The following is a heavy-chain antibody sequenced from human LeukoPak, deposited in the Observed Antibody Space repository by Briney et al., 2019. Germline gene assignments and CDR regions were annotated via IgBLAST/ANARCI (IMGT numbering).Heavy chain of an antibody. Sequence: PGRSLRLSCAASGFTFDDYAMHWVRQAPGKGLEWVSGISWNSGSIGYADSVKGRFTISRDNAKNSLYLQMNSLRAEDTALYYCAKSGRYSTTVVTHFDYWGQGTLVTVSS. J-gene: IGHJ4*02. CDR3: AKSGRYSTTVVTHFDY. D-gene: IGHD4-17*01. CDR1: GFTFDDYA. CDR2: ISWNSGSI. V-gene: IGHV3-9*01.